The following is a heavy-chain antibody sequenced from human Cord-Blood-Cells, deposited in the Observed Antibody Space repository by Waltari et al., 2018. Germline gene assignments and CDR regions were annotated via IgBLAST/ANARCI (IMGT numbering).Heavy chain of an antibody. D-gene: IGHD3-3*01. CDR2: IYHSGST. V-gene: IGHV4-38-2*01. Sequence: QVQLQESGPGLVKPSETLSLTCAVSGYSISSGYYWGWLRQPPGKGLEWIGSIYHSGSTYYNPSLKSRVTISVDTSKNQFSLKLSSVTAADTAVYYCARGKGSYYDFWSGYYGPPFDYWGQGTLVTVSS. CDR1: GYSISSGYY. CDR3: ARGKGSYYDFWSGYYGPPFDY. J-gene: IGHJ4*02.